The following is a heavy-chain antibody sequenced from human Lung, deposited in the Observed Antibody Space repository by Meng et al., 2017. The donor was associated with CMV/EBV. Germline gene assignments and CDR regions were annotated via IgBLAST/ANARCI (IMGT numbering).Heavy chain of an antibody. J-gene: IGHJ6*02. CDR2: FYSGGST. Sequence: GGSLRPXCAASGLTVSNNSLTWVRQAPGKGLEWVSVFYSGGSTYYADSVKGRFTVSRDNSKNTLYLQMNSLRVEDTGIYYCARDMYWDQSYHGMDVWGRGXTVTVSS. CDR3: ARDMYWDQSYHGMDV. V-gene: IGHV3-66*02. CDR1: GLTVSNNS. D-gene: IGHD1-26*01.